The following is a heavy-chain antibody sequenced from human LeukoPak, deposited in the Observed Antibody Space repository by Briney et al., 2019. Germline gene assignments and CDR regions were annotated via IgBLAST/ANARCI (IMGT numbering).Heavy chain of an antibody. Sequence: ASVKVSCKASGYTFTSYGISWVRQAPGQGLEWMGWISAYNGNTNYAQKLQGRVTMTTDTSTSTAYMELRSLRSDDTAVYYCARDRRRYCSSTSCYGDSGYFDYWGQGTLVTVSS. V-gene: IGHV1-18*01. CDR2: ISAYNGNT. CDR1: GYTFTSYG. J-gene: IGHJ4*02. D-gene: IGHD2-2*01. CDR3: ARDRRRYCSSTSCYGDSGYFDY.